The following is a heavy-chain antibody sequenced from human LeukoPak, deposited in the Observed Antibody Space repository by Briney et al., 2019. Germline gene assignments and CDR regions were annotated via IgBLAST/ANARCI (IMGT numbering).Heavy chain of an antibody. J-gene: IGHJ5*02. CDR2: IYYSGST. CDR3: ARVVVPAADEFNWFDP. CDR1: GGSISSSSYY. V-gene: IGHV4-39*07. D-gene: IGHD2-2*01. Sequence: PSETLSLTCTVSGGSISSSSYYWGWIRQPPGKGLEWIGSIYYSGSTYYNPSLKSRVTISVDTSKNQFSLKLSSVTAADTAVYYCARVVVPAADEFNWFDPWGQGTLVTVSS.